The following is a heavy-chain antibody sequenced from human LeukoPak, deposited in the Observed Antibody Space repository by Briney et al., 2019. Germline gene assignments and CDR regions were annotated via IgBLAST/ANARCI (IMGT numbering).Heavy chain of an antibody. Sequence: AETLSLTFTVSVGSISIYYWSWIRQPPGNGLESGGGIYYIMSSNYNPSLKSRVTMSVETSKNQFSLTLRYVTAADTAVYYCARYSGSYSGFDYWGQGTLVTVSS. D-gene: IGHD1-26*01. CDR2: IYYIMSS. CDR3: ARYSGSYSGFDY. CDR1: VGSISIYY. V-gene: IGHV4-59*08. J-gene: IGHJ4*02.